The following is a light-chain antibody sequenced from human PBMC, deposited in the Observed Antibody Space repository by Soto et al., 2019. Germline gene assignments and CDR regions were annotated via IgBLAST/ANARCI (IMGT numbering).Light chain of an antibody. J-gene: IGKJ2*01. CDR3: QQFNNWPHT. CDR1: QSVNQK. Sequence: EIVLTQSPATLSVSPGERATLSCRASQSVNQKLGWYQQKPGQAPRLLIYVASYRATGIPARFSGSGSGTEYTLTISNLQAEDSAVYYCQQFNNWPHTLGQGTKVDI. CDR2: VAS. V-gene: IGKV3-15*01.